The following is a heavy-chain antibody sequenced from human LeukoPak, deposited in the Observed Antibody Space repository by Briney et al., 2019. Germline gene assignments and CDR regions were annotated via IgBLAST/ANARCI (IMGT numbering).Heavy chain of an antibody. J-gene: IGHJ4*02. Sequence: SETLSLTCTVSGGSISSYYWSWIRQPPGKGLEWIGEINHSGSTNYNPSLKSRVTISVDTSKNQFSLKLSSVTAADTAVYYCARVGKTTLRYWGQGTLVTVSS. D-gene: IGHD4-17*01. CDR3: ARVGKTTLRY. CDR2: INHSGST. V-gene: IGHV4-34*01. CDR1: GGSISSYY.